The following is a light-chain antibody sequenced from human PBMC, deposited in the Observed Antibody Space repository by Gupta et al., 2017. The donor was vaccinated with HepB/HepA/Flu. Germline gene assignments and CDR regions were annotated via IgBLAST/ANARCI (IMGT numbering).Light chain of an antibody. J-gene: IGKJ3*01. V-gene: IGKV3-15*01. Sequence: EIVMMQSPVSLSVSPGGRATPSCRASQSVSNNLAWYQQKPGQAPRLLIFGASTRATGIPARFSGSGSGTEFTLTISSLQSEDFAVYYCQQYNNWPSLTFGPGTKVDIK. CDR3: QQYNNWPSLT. CDR1: QSVSNN. CDR2: GAS.